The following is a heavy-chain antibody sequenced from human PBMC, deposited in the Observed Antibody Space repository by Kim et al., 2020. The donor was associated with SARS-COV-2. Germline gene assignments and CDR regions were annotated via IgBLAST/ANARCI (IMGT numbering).Heavy chain of an antibody. CDR2: INPIGGST. J-gene: IGHJ5*02. Sequence: ASVKVSCKASGYTFTSYYMHWVRQAPGQGLEWMGIINPIGGSTSYAQKFQGRVTMTRDTSTSTVYMELSSLRSEDTAVYYCAREVVAAPSWFDPWGQGTLVTVSS. V-gene: IGHV1-46*01. D-gene: IGHD2-15*01. CDR1: GYTFTSYY. CDR3: AREVVAAPSWFDP.